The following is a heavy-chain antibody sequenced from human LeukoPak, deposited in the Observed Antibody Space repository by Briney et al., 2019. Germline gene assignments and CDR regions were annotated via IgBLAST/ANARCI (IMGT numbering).Heavy chain of an antibody. J-gene: IGHJ6*02. CDR1: GFTFSSYG. V-gene: IGHV3-30*18. CDR2: ISYDGSNK. Sequence: GGSLRLSCAASGFTFSSYGMHWVRQAPGKGLEWVAVISYDGSNKYYADSVKGRFTISRGNSKNTLYLQMNSLRAEDTVVYYCAKASYYYDSSGYYNFAYYYYYGMDVWGQGTTVTVSS. D-gene: IGHD3-22*01. CDR3: AKASYYYDSSGYYNFAYYYYYGMDV.